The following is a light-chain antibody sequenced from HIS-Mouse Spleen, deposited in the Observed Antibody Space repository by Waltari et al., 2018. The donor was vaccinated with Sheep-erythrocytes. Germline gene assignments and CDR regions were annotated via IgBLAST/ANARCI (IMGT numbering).Light chain of an antibody. CDR2: GAS. J-gene: IGKJ1*01. V-gene: IGKV3-15*01. Sequence: EIVMTQSPATLSVSPGERATLSCRASQSVSSNLAWYQQNPGQAPRLLISGASTRATGIPARFSGSGSGTEFTLTISSMQSEDFAAYYCQQYNNWPWTFGQGTKVEIK. CDR1: QSVSSN. CDR3: QQYNNWPWT.